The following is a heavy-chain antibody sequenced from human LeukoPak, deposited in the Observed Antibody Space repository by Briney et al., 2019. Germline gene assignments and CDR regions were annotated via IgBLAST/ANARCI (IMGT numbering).Heavy chain of an antibody. V-gene: IGHV3-48*04. D-gene: IGHD3-10*01. Sequence: GGSLRLSCAASGFTFSSYSMNWVRQAPGKGLEWVSYISSSGSTIYYADSVKGRFTISRDNAKNSLYLQMNSLRAEDTAVYYCARGTMVRGVPYYFDYWGQGTLVTVSS. CDR1: GFTFSSYS. CDR3: ARGTMVRGVPYYFDY. J-gene: IGHJ4*02. CDR2: ISSSGSTI.